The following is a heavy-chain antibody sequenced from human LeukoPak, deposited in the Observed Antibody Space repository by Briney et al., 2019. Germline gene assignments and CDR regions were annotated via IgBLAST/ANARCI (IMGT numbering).Heavy chain of an antibody. Sequence: PGGSLRLSCAASGFTFDDYGMSWVRQAPGKGLEWVSGINWNGGSTGYADSVKGRFTISRDNAKNALYLQMNSLRAEDTAVYYCARGCSSTSCYRGENGYWGQGTLVTVSS. CDR2: INWNGGST. D-gene: IGHD2-2*02. CDR1: GFTFDDYG. CDR3: ARGCSSTSCYRGENGY. J-gene: IGHJ4*02. V-gene: IGHV3-20*04.